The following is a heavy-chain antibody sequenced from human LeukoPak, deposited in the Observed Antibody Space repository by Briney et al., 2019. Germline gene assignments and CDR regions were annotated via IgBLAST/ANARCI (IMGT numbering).Heavy chain of an antibody. CDR3: AREGYCTGNTCSFDY. CDR1: GFTFSSYA. V-gene: IGHV3-23*01. J-gene: IGHJ4*02. Sequence: GGSLRLSCAASGFTFSSYAMSWVRQAPGKGLEWVSDISGSGGSTYYAGSVKGRFTLSRDNAKRSLYLQMNSLRAEDTAVYYCAREGYCTGNTCSFDYWGQGTLVTVSS. D-gene: IGHD2-8*02. CDR2: ISGSGGST.